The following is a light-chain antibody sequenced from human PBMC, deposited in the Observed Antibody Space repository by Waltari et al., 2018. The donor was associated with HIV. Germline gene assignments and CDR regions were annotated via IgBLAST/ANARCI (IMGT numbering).Light chain of an antibody. J-gene: IGLJ1*01. V-gene: IGLV3-21*04. Sequence: SYVLTQPPSISVAPGKTAKITCGGNNIGHRDVHWYQQKPGQAPILVIFDDDHRPSGIPERFSGSNSDNTATLTINRVEVGDEADYYCQVWDSGSDHVFGSGTTVTVL. CDR3: QVWDSGSDHV. CDR2: DDD. CDR1: NIGHRD.